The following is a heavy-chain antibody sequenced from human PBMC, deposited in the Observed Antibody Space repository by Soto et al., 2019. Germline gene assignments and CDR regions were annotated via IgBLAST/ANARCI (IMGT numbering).Heavy chain of an antibody. CDR3: ARDGVAAGNINFDY. CDR1: GYRFTKSA. J-gene: IGHJ4*01. CDR2: ISGDSGNT. Sequence: XSVKVSWKASGYRFTKSAMHWVRQAPGQRLEWMGWISGDSGNTKYSPKLQDRVTITRDTSASTAYMELSSLRSEDTALYYCARDGVAAGNINFDYWGQGSLVTVSS. V-gene: IGHV1-3*01. D-gene: IGHD6-19*01.